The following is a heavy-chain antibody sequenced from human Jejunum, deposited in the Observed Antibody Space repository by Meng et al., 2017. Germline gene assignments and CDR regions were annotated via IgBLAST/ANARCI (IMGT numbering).Heavy chain of an antibody. CDR2: AST. J-gene: IGHJ4*02. V-gene: IGHV4-61*08. Sequence: QAQLAGSGPGLVRPSETLSLYCSVSGGSVSSAGYQWSWIRQPPGKGLEWIGYASTNYNPSLKSRVTISVDTSKNQFSLRLTSVTAADTAVYYCARDHMGSLDYWGQGILVTVSS. CDR1: GGSVSSAGYQ. D-gene: IGHD1-26*01. CDR3: ARDHMGSLDY.